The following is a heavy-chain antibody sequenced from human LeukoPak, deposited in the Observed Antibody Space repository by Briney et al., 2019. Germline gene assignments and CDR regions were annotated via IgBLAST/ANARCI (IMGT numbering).Heavy chain of an antibody. CDR1: GFTFSNAS. Sequence: GGSLRLSCAASGFTFSNASMSWVRQAPGKGLEWVGRIKSKTDGGTTDYAAPVKGRFTISRDDSKNTLYLQMNSLKTEDTAVYYCTTGRWYYYDSSGFPYYFDYWGQGTLVTVSS. CDR2: IKSKTDGGTT. J-gene: IGHJ4*02. D-gene: IGHD3-22*01. V-gene: IGHV3-15*01. CDR3: TTGRWYYYDSSGFPYYFDY.